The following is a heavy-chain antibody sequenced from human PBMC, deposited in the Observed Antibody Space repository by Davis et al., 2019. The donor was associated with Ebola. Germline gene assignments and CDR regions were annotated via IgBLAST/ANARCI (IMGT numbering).Heavy chain of an antibody. V-gene: IGHV3-48*02. Sequence: GGSLRLSCAASGFTFSSYSMNWVRQAPGKGLEWVSYISSSSSTIYYADSVKGRFTISRDNAKNSLYLQMNSLRDEDTAVYYCARGQDTYYYDSSGYKLRPGYFDYWGQGTLVTVSS. CDR2: ISSSSSTI. CDR1: GFTFSSYS. CDR3: ARGQDTYYYDSSGYKLRPGYFDY. D-gene: IGHD3-22*01. J-gene: IGHJ4*02.